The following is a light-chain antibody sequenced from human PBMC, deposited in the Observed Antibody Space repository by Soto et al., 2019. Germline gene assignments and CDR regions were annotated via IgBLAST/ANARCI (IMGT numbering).Light chain of an antibody. J-gene: IGKJ4*01. Sequence: AIQLTQSPASLSASVGDRVTITCRASQGIRNDLGWFQQKPGKAPKLLIYAASSLQTGVPSRFSGSGSGTLFPLPLSSLQVEDFATYYRLTEYRNPLTFGGGNKGEI. CDR1: QGIRND. CDR2: AAS. V-gene: IGKV1-6*01. CDR3: LTEYRNPLT.